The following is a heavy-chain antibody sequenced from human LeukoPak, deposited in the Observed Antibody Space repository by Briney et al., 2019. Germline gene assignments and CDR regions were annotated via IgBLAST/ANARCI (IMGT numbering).Heavy chain of an antibody. D-gene: IGHD3-3*01. CDR2: IYYSGST. J-gene: IGHJ6*03. CDR1: GGSISSYY. V-gene: IGHV4-59*01. Sequence: SETLSLTCAVSGGSISSYYWSWIRQPPGKGLEWIGYIYYSGSTNYNPSLKSRVTISVDTSKNQFSLKLSSVTAADTAVYYCARDIRSGFYYYYMDVWGKGTTVTVSS. CDR3: ARDIRSGFYYYYMDV.